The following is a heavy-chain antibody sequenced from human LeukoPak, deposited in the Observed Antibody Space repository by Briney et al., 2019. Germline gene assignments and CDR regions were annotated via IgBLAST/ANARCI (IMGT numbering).Heavy chain of an antibody. Sequence: ASVKVSCKASRYTFTSYYMHWVRQAPGQGLEWMGIINPSGGSTSYAQKFQGRVTMTRDTSTSTVYMELSSLGPEDTGGYDCAIDCDWVGVTTRGMNFGYWGQGTLVTVSS. D-gene: IGHD1-26*01. J-gene: IGHJ4*02. CDR2: INPSGGST. CDR3: AIDCDWVGVTTRGMNFGY. V-gene: IGHV1-46*01. CDR1: RYTFTSYY.